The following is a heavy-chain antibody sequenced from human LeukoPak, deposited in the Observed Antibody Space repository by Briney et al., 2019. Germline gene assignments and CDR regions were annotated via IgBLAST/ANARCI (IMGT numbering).Heavy chain of an antibody. CDR3: ARDKQHSYGRYFDH. Sequence: PSETLSLTCTVSGGSISTYHWNWIRKSPEKGLEWIGYMQSTGNSNYNPSLKSRVTMSVDMSRNQIVLNLSSVPPADTAVYFCARDKQHSYGRYFDHWGQGILVTVSS. D-gene: IGHD5-18*01. CDR1: GGSISTYH. CDR2: MQSTGNS. V-gene: IGHV4-59*01. J-gene: IGHJ4*02.